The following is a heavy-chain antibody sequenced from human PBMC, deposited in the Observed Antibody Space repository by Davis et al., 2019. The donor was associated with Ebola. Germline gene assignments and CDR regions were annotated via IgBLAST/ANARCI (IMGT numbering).Heavy chain of an antibody. CDR1: GGSISSSSYY. Sequence: MPSETLSLTCTVSGGSISSSSYYWGWIRQPPGTGLEWIGRIYYSGSTYYNPSLKSRVTISVDTSKNQFSLKLSSVTAADTAVYYCARLVLSGLIAWYYFDYWGQGTLVTVSS. CDR2: IYYSGST. D-gene: IGHD5-12*01. J-gene: IGHJ4*02. V-gene: IGHV4-39*01. CDR3: ARLVLSGLIAWYYFDY.